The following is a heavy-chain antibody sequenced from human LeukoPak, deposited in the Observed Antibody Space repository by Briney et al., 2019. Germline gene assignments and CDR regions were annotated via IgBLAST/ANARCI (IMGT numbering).Heavy chain of an antibody. CDR3: ARDMVTSNWFDP. Sequence: SETLSLTCTVSGGSISSGDYYWSWIRQPPGKGLEWIGYIYYSGSTYYNPSLKSRVTISVDMSKNQFSLKLSSVTAADTAVYYCARDMVTSNWFDPWGQGTLVTVSS. V-gene: IGHV4-30-4*01. CDR2: IYYSGST. CDR1: GGSISSGDYY. D-gene: IGHD5-18*01. J-gene: IGHJ5*02.